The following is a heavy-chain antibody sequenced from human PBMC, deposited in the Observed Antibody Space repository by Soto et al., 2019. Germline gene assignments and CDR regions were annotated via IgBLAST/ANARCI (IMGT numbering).Heavy chain of an antibody. V-gene: IGHV3-48*02. J-gene: IGHJ4*02. CDR1: GFTFSSYS. D-gene: IGHD3-22*01. CDR2: ISSSSSTI. CDR3: ARAHNYDSSGPLDY. Sequence: EVQLVESGGGLVQPGGSLRLSCAASGFTFSSYSMNWVRQAPGKGLEWASYISSSSSTIYYADSVKGRFTISRDNAKNSLYLQMNSLRDEDTAVYYCARAHNYDSSGPLDYWGQGTLVTVSS.